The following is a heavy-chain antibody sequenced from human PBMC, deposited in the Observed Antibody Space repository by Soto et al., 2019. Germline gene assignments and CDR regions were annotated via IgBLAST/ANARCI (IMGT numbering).Heavy chain of an antibody. Sequence: GASVKLTWKASGYTFAGSDLKWGRPATGQGLEWMGWMNPNSGNTGYAQKFQGRVTMTRDTSISTAYMELSSLRSEDTAVYYCARGPSGYQYYYMDVWGKGTTVTVSS. D-gene: IGHD1-26*01. CDR2: MNPNSGNT. V-gene: IGHV1-8*01. CDR1: GYTFAGSD. CDR3: ARGPSGYQYYYMDV. J-gene: IGHJ6*03.